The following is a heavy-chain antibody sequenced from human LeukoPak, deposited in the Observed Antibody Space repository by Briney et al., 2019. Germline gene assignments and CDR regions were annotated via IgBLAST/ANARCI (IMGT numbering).Heavy chain of an antibody. CDR2: TYYRSKWHN. Sequence: PSQTLSLTCAISGESVSSNSAAWNWIRQSPSRGLEWLGRTYYRSKWHNDYAVSAKSRITIKPDTSKNQFSLQLNSVTPEDTAVYYCARIVVGQVDCWGQGTLVTVSP. J-gene: IGHJ4*02. V-gene: IGHV6-1*01. CDR3: ARIVVGQVDC. CDR1: GESVSSNSAA. D-gene: IGHD3-22*01.